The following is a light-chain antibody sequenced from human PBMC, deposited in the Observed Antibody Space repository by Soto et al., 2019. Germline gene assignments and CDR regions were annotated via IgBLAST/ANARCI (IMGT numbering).Light chain of an antibody. Sequence: QSALTQPASVSGSPGQSITISCTGTSSDVGGYDSVSWYRQDPGKAPKLIISDVTNRPSGVSDRFSGSKSGNTASLTISGLQPEDEADYYCSSFTSSITYVFGTGTQLTVL. J-gene: IGLJ1*01. CDR2: DVT. CDR3: SSFTSSITYV. V-gene: IGLV2-14*01. CDR1: SSDVGGYDS.